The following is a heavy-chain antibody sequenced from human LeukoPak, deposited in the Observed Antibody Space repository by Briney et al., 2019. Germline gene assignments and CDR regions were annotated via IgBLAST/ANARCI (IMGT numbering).Heavy chain of an antibody. CDR3: ARDHSSGWSDYYYYYYMDV. CDR1: GGSISSYY. CDR2: IYYSGST. Sequence: PSETLSLTCTVSGGSISSYYWSWIRQPPGKGLEYIGYIYYSGSTNYNPSLKSRVTISVDTSKNQFSLKLSSVTAADTAVYYCARDHSSGWSDYYYYYYMDVWGKGTTVTVSS. V-gene: IGHV4-59*12. J-gene: IGHJ6*03. D-gene: IGHD6-19*01.